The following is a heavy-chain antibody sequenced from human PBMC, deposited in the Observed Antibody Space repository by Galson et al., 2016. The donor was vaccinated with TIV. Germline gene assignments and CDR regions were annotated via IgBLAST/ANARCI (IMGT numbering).Heavy chain of an antibody. CDR3: VIDMRRGCDGVNCYTYYFYFYGLDV. D-gene: IGHD2-15*01. Sequence: SLRLSCAASGFGFADYAMHWVRQAPGKGLEWVSGISWNGGNIGYADSVKGRFTISRDNRKNFVFLQMNSLRAEDTALYYCVIDMRRGCDGVNCYTYYFYFYGLDVWGQGTTVTVSS. J-gene: IGHJ6*02. CDR2: ISWNGGNI. CDR1: GFGFADYA. V-gene: IGHV3-9*01.